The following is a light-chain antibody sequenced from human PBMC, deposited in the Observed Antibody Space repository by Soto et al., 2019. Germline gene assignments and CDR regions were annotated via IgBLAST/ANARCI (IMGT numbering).Light chain of an antibody. J-gene: IGKJ5*01. V-gene: IGKV2D-29*02. Sequence: DVVMTQTPLSLSVAPGQPASISCKSSQSFLHITGETFLFWYLQKPGQSPQLLIYEVSTRVSGVPDRFSGSGSGTDFTLEISRVETDDVGIYYCMQSTQLPPTFGQGTRLEL. CDR1: QSFLHITGETF. CDR2: EVS. CDR3: MQSTQLPPT.